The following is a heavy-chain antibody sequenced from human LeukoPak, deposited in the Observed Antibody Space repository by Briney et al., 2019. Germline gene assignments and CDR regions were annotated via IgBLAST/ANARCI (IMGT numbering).Heavy chain of an antibody. D-gene: IGHD2-8*01. J-gene: IGHJ6*02. CDR3: ARTSPYCTSGVCYWSGMDV. CDR1: GFSITSYS. Sequence: SETLSLTCTVSGFSITSYSRSWIRQPPGKGLEWIGCIYYSGSTNYNRSLKSRVSISVDPSKNQFTLMLSSVTAADTAVYYCARTSPYCTSGVCYWSGMDVWGQGTTVTVSS. V-gene: IGHV4-59*01. CDR2: IYYSGST.